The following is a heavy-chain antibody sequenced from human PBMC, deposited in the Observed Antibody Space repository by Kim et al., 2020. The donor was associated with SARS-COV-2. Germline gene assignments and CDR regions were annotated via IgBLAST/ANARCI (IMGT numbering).Heavy chain of an antibody. CDR2: INPNSGGT. CDR3: ARERIAARPDYYYGMDV. Sequence: ASVKVSCKASGYTFTGYYMHWVRQAPGQGLEWMGWINPNSGGTNYAQKFQGRVTMTRDTSISTAYMELSRLRSDDTAVYYCARERIAARPDYYYGMDVWGQGTTVTVSS. V-gene: IGHV1-2*02. CDR1: GYTFTGYY. D-gene: IGHD6-6*01. J-gene: IGHJ6*02.